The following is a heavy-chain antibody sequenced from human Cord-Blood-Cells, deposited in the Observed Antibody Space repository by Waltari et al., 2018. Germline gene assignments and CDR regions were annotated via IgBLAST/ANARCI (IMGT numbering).Heavy chain of an antibody. D-gene: IGHD6-19*01. CDR2: IIPIFGTA. CDR3: ARELEQWYWFDP. Sequence: QSQLVQSGAEVKKPGSSVKVSCQAAGGPVSSYAISWVRQAPGQGLGWMGGIIPIFGTANYAQKFQGRVTITADESTSTAYMELSSLRSEDTAVYYCARELEQWYWFDPWGQGTLVTVSS. J-gene: IGHJ5*02. V-gene: IGHV1-69*01. CDR1: GGPVSSYA.